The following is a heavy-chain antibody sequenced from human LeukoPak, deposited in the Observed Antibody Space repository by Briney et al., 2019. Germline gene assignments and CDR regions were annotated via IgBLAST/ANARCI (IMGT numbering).Heavy chain of an antibody. Sequence: SVKVSCKASGNTFTSFHIHWVRQAPGQGLEWMGGIIPIFGTANYAQKFQGRVTITADESTSTAYMELSSLRSEDTAVYYCARSRIFGVVVEYNWFDPWGQGTLVTVSS. CDR2: IIPIFGTA. CDR1: GNTFTSFH. CDR3: ARSRIFGVVVEYNWFDP. V-gene: IGHV1-69*13. D-gene: IGHD3-3*01. J-gene: IGHJ5*02.